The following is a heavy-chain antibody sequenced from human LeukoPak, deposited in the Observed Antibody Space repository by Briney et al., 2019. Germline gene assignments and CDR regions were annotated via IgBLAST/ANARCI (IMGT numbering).Heavy chain of an antibody. D-gene: IGHD6-13*01. Sequence: GGSLRLSCEVSGFTFRNYWMTWVRQAPGRGLEWVANIKPDGSEKNYVDSVKGRFTISRDDAKSSLFLQMNSLRAEDTAVYFCARNDVAAAGDYWGQGTLVTVSS. CDR1: GFTFRNYW. CDR2: IKPDGSEK. V-gene: IGHV3-7*01. CDR3: ARNDVAAAGDY. J-gene: IGHJ4*02.